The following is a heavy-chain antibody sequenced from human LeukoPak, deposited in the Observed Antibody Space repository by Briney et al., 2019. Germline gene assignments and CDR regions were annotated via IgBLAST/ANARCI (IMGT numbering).Heavy chain of an antibody. V-gene: IGHV1-2*02. D-gene: IGHD3-9*01. CDR3: ARDLHPVYDTLSGYPLSL. CDR2: INPNSGGT. Sequence: ASVKVSCKASGYTLTGYYLQWVRQAPGQGLEWMGWINPNSGGTIYAQKFQGRVTMTRDTSINTAYMELSRLTSDDTAVYYCARDLHPVYDTLSGYPLSLWGQGTLVTVSS. J-gene: IGHJ4*02. CDR1: GYTLTGYY.